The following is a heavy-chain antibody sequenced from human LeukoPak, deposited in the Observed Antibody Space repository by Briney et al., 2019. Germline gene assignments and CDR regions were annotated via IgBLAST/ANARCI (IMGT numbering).Heavy chain of an antibody. J-gene: IGHJ6*03. CDR1: GFTFSSYA. V-gene: IGHV3-30*04. Sequence: PGGSLRLSCAASGFTFSSYAMHWVHQAPGKGLEWVAVISYDGSNKYYADSVKGRFTISRDNSKNTLYLQVNSLRAEDTTVYYCARDRPDYYYMDVWGKGTTVTVSS. CDR3: ARDRPDYYYMDV. CDR2: ISYDGSNK.